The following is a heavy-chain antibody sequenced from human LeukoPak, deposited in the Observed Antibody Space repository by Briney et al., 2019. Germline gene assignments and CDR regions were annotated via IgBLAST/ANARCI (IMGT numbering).Heavy chain of an antibody. CDR1: GGSFSEHY. V-gene: IGHV4-34*01. J-gene: IGHJ4*02. CDR3: ARGQWLDNS. CDR2: INHNGET. D-gene: IGHD6-19*01. Sequence: PSETLSLTCAVYGGSFSEHYWSWIRHPPGMGLEWIGEINHNGETKFNPSLKSRVAMSVDTSKNQFSLELRSVSAADTAVYYCARGQWLDNSWGQGTLVTVSS.